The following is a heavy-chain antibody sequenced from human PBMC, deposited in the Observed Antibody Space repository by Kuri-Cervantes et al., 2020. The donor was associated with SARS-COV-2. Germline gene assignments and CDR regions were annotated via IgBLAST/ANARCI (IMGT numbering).Heavy chain of an antibody. CDR2: IYTSGTA. J-gene: IGHJ6*03. D-gene: IGHD2/OR15-2a*01. CDR1: GGSFNNYY. V-gene: IGHV4-59*10. CDR3: ARVNIELVLPTPQVYFCMDV. Sequence: SETLSLTCAVYGGSFNNYYWSWIRQPAGKGLEWIGRIYTSGTANYNPSLRTRVTMSIDTSKNQFSLRLSSVTAADTAVYYCARVNIELVLPTPQVYFCMDVWGKGTTVTVSS.